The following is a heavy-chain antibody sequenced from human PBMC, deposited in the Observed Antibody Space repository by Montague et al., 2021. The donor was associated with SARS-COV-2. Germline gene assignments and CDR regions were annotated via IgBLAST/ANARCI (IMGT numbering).Heavy chain of an antibody. Sequence: SETLSLTCVVSGDSISTDNWWTWVRLPPGKGLEWVGEIYHTGSTKYKPSLKSRVSMSVDKSWNQFSLRLTSVTAADTAIYYCARVAELDVFSVYYYGLDVWGQGTTVTVSS. CDR2: IYHTGST. J-gene: IGHJ6*02. CDR1: GDSISTDNW. V-gene: IGHV4-4*02. D-gene: IGHD5/OR15-5a*01. CDR3: ARVAELDVFSVYYYGLDV.